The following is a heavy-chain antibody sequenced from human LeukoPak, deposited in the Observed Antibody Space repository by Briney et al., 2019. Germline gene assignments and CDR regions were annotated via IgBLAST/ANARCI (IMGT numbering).Heavy chain of an antibody. CDR2: ISYDGSNK. CDR3: ANLLGYCSSTSCSAIQGS. CDR1: GFTFSSYA. J-gene: IGHJ5*02. V-gene: IGHV3-30-3*01. D-gene: IGHD2-2*01. Sequence: GGSLRLSCAASGFTFSSYAMHWVRQAPGKGLEWVAVISYDGSNKYYADSVKGRFTISRDNSKNTLYLQMNSLRAEDTAVYYCANLLGYCSSTSCSAIQGSWGQGTLVTVSS.